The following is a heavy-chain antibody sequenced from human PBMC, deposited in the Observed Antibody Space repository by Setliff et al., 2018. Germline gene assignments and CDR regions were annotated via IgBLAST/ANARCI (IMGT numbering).Heavy chain of an antibody. Sequence: KTSETLSLTCTVPGGSLSADYYWSWIRQPAGKGLEWIGHVHPDGRTNYNPSLYSRVVISVDTSKNQFSPKLTSVTAADTAVYYCVRALLWSGEGRFDPWGQGTLVTVSS. CDR2: VHPDGRT. CDR3: VRALLWSGEGRFDP. V-gene: IGHV4-61*09. D-gene: IGHD3-10*01. J-gene: IGHJ5*02. CDR1: GGSLSADYY.